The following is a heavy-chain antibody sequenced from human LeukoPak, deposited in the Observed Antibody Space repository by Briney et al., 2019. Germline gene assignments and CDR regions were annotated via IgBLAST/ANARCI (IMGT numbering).Heavy chain of an antibody. CDR1: SGSFSGYY. CDR2: INHSGST. Sequence: SETLSLTCAVYSGSFSGYYWSWIRQPPGKGLEWIGEINHSGSTNYNPSLKSRVTISVDTSKNQFSLKLSSVTAADTAVYYCARVPYFDYWGQGTLVTVSS. V-gene: IGHV4-34*01. CDR3: ARVPYFDY. J-gene: IGHJ4*02.